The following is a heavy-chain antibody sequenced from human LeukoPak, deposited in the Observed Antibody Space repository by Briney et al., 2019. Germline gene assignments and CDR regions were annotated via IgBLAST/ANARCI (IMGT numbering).Heavy chain of an antibody. CDR2: ISRDSITT. CDR3: ARDLLDY. Sequence: PGGSLRLSCAASGFTFSFYKMNWVRQAPGKGLEWLSYISRDSITTYYADSVKGRLTISRENAKNSLYLQMNSLRDEDTAVYFCARDLLDYWGQGTLVTVSS. V-gene: IGHV3-48*02. CDR1: GFTFSFYK. J-gene: IGHJ4*02.